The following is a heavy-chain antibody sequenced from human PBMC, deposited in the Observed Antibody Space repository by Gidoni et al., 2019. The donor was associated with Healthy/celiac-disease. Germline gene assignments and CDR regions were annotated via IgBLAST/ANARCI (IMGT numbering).Heavy chain of an antibody. D-gene: IGHD5-18*01. Sequence: TXSSYAISWVRQXPGQGLEWMGGIIPIFGTANYAQKFQGRVTITADESTSTAHMELSSLRSEDTAVXXRARDXDSXXXRHXXXWG. V-gene: IGHV1-69*01. CDR2: IIPIFGTA. CDR1: TXSSYA. CDR3: ARDXDSXXXRHXXX. J-gene: IGHJ1*01.